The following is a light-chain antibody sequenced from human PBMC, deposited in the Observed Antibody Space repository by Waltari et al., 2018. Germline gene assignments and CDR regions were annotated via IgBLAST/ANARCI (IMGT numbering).Light chain of an antibody. CDR1: QSVSSN. J-gene: IGKJ3*01. CDR2: GAS. V-gene: IGKV3-15*01. Sequence: EILMTQSPATLSVSPGERATVSCRASQSVSSNLPWYQQKPGQAPRLLIYGASTRATGIPARFSGSGSGTEFTLTISSLQSEDFAVYYCQQYNNWPLFGPGTKVDIK. CDR3: QQYNNWPL.